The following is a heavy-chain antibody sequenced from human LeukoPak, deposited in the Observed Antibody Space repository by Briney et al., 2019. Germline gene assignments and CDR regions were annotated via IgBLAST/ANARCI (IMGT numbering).Heavy chain of an antibody. Sequence: SETLTLTCTVSGGSSSSSRYYWGWIRQPPGKGLEWIGSIYYSGSTYYNPSLKSRVTISVDTSKNQFSLKLSSVTAADTAVYYCARHPYQLLWLSWFDPWGQGTLVTVSS. D-gene: IGHD2-2*01. CDR2: IYYSGST. J-gene: IGHJ5*02. V-gene: IGHV4-39*01. CDR3: ARHPYQLLWLSWFDP. CDR1: GGSSSSSRYY.